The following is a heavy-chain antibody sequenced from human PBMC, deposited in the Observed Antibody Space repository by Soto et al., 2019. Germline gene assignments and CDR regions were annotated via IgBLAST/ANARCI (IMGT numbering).Heavy chain of an antibody. Sequence: PSETLSLTCTFSGGSIRNYYWSWTRQSPGKGLEWIGHIYHSGSIDYNPSGRGRVTVAKDTSRDQFDLRRSSVAAADTSVCYCARGLAVAGTYYFDSWGQGTLVTVSS. CDR3: ARGLAVAGTYYFDS. J-gene: IGHJ4*02. D-gene: IGHD6-19*01. V-gene: IGHV4-59*01. CDR2: IYHSGSI. CDR1: GGSIRNYY.